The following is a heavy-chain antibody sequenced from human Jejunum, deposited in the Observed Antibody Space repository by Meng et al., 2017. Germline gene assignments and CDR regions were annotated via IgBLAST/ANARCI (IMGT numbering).Heavy chain of an antibody. J-gene: IGHJ3*02. Sequence: GESLKISCAASGFTFSIYWMSWVRQAPGKGLEWLANIKKDGSDKYYVDSVRGRFTISRDNANNSLYLQMNSLRAEDTAVYYCAKEWGWGFDIWGQGTMVTVSS. CDR1: GFTFSIYW. CDR3: AKEWGWGFDI. V-gene: IGHV3-7*01. D-gene: IGHD3-16*01. CDR2: IKKDGSDK.